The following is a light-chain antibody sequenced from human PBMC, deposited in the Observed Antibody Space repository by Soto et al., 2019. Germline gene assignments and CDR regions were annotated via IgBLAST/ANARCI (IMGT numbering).Light chain of an antibody. V-gene: IGKV3-11*01. J-gene: IGKJ4*01. CDR3: HQRGDWPT. CDR1: HNVKYY. CDR2: DTS. Sequence: EIVVPQSPATLSLSPGDRATLSCRTSHNVKYYLAWYQQKPGQAPRLLIYDTSNRATGIPARFTGSGSGTDFTLTISSLEPEDFAVYYCHQRGDWPTFGGGTRVEIK.